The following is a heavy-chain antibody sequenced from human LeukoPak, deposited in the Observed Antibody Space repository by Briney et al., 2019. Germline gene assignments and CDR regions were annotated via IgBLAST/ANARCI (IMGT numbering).Heavy chain of an antibody. J-gene: IGHJ4*02. CDR3: ARDLRRLAVAGQNWSDY. CDR2: INPNSGGT. V-gene: IGHV1-2*02. D-gene: IGHD6-19*01. CDR1: GYTFTGYY. Sequence: ASVKVSCKASGYTFTGYYMHWVRQAPGQGLEWMGWINPNSGGTNYAQKFQGRVTMTTDTSTSTAYMELRSLRSDDTAVYYCARDLRRLAVAGQNWSDYWGQGTLVTVSS.